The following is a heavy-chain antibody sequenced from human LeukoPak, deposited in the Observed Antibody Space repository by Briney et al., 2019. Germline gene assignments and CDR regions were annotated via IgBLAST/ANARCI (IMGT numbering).Heavy chain of an antibody. CDR1: GFTFRSYE. J-gene: IGHJ4*02. CDR2: ISGGGSTI. Sequence: PGGSLRLSCVASGFTFRSYEMTGVRQAPGRGLEWVSYISGGGSTIYYADSVKGRFTISRDDARNSLYLQMNSLRAEDTAVYYCARGFSRYTYGPDYWSQGTLVTVSS. D-gene: IGHD5-18*01. CDR3: ARGFSRYTYGPDY. V-gene: IGHV3-48*03.